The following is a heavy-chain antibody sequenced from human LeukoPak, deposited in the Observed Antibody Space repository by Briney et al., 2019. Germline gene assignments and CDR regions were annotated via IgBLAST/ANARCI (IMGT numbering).Heavy chain of an antibody. J-gene: IGHJ4*02. V-gene: IGHV3-30-3*01. D-gene: IGHD2-2*01. CDR2: ISYDGSNK. Sequence: QPGGSLRLSCAASGFTFSSYAMHWVRQAPGKGLEWVAVISYDGSNKYYADSVKGRFTISRDNSKNTLYLQMNSLRAEDTAVYYCARGSTSDWPLDHWGQETLVTISS. CDR3: ARGSTSDWPLDH. CDR1: GFTFSSYA.